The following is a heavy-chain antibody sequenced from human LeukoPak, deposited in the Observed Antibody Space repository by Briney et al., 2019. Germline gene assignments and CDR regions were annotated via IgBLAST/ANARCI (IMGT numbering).Heavy chain of an antibody. D-gene: IGHD2-2*01. CDR3: ARGFNCSSTSCYHFDY. CDR2: IYTSGST. V-gene: IGHV4-61*02. J-gene: IGHJ4*02. Sequence: SQTLSLTCTVSGGSISSGSYYWSWIRQPAGKGLEWIGRIYTSGSTNYNPSLKSRVTISVDTSKNQFSLKLSSVTAADTAVYYCARGFNCSSTSCYHFDYWGQGTLVTVSS. CDR1: GGSISSGSYY.